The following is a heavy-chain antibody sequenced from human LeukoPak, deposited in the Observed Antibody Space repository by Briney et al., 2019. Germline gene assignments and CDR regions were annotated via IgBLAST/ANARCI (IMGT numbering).Heavy chain of an antibody. CDR3: AKEEAPEYYYAMDV. CDR1: GFTFSLYP. D-gene: IGHD1-14*01. V-gene: IGHV3-64*04. J-gene: IGHJ6*02. CDR2: ISSNGVTT. Sequence: GGSLRLSCSASGFTFSLYPMHWVRQAPGKGLEYVSSISSNGVTTDYADSVKGRFTISRNNSKNTLYLQMNSLRAEDTAVYYCAKEEAPEYYYAMDVWGQGTTVTVSS.